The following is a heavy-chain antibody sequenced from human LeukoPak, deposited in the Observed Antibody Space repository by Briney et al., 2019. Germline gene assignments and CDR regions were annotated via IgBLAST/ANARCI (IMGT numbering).Heavy chain of an antibody. CDR3: ARDYGGNLDY. J-gene: IGHJ4*02. CDR2: IKQDGSDK. CDR1: GFTFSSFW. Sequence: GGSLRLSCAAPGFTFSSFWMAWVRQAPGKGPEWVANIKQDGSDKNYVDSVKGRFTITRDNAKNSLYLQMSSLRAEDTALYYCARDYGGNLDYWGQGTLVTVSS. V-gene: IGHV3-7*01. D-gene: IGHD4-23*01.